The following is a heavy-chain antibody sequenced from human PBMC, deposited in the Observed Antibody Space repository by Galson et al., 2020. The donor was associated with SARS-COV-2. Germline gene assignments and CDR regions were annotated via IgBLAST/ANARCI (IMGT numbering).Heavy chain of an antibody. CDR2: ISYDGSNK. J-gene: IGHJ6*02. Sequence: TGGSLRLSCAASGFTFSSYAMHWVRQAPGKGLEWVAVISYDGSNKYYADSVKGRFTISRDNSKNTLYLQMNSLRVEDTAVYYCARDLADYGMDVWGQGTTVTVSS. CDR1: GFTFSSYA. CDR3: ARDLADYGMDV. V-gene: IGHV3-30-3*01.